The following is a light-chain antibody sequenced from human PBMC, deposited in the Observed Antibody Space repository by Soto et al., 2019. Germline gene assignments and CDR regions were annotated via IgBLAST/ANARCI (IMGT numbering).Light chain of an antibody. Sequence: QSVLTQPPSASGSPGQSVTISCTGTSSDVGGYNYVSWYQQHPGKAPKLMISEVSKRPSGVPDRFSGSKSGNTASLTVSGLQAEDEADYYCSSYTSSSIDYVFGTGTKVTVL. CDR2: EVS. J-gene: IGLJ1*01. CDR3: SSYTSSSIDYV. V-gene: IGLV2-8*01. CDR1: SSDVGGYNY.